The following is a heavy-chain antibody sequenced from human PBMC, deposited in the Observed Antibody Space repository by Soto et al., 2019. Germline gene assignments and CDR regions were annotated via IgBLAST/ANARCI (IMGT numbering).Heavy chain of an antibody. CDR1: GGSISSGGFS. CDR3: ASSPRMDYFDY. J-gene: IGHJ4*02. CDR2: IYHSGST. D-gene: IGHD2-8*01. Sequence: TLSLTCAVSGGSISSGGFSWCWIRQPPGKGLEWIGYIYHSGSTYYNPSLKSRVTISVDRSKNQFSLKLSSVTAADTAVYYCASSPRMDYFDYWGQGTLVTVSS. V-gene: IGHV4-30-2*01.